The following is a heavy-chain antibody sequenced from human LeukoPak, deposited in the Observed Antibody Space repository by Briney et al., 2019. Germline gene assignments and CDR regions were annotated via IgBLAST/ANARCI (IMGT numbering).Heavy chain of an antibody. V-gene: IGHV3-7*01. CDR2: IKEDGGEI. CDR1: GFTFSDYW. CDR3: ARATASNWFDP. D-gene: IGHD2-21*01. J-gene: IGHJ5*02. Sequence: GGSLRLSCAASGFTFSDYWMSWVRQTPGKGLEWVASIKEDGGEIQYVDSVKGRFTISRDNAKKSLYLQMNSLRGEDTALYYCARATASNWFDPWGQGTLVTVSS.